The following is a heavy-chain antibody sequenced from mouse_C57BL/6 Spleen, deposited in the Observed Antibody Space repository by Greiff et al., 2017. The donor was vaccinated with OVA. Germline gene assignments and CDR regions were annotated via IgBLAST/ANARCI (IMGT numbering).Heavy chain of an antibody. CDR2: ISSGGDYI. CDR3: TRLDYGEAMDY. V-gene: IGHV5-9-1*02. Sequence: EVKLMESGEGLVKPGGSLKLSCAASGFTFSSYAMSWVRQTPEKRLEWVAYISSGGDYIYYADTVKGRFTISGDNARNTLYLQMSSLKSEDTAMYYCTRLDYGEAMDYWGQGTSVTVSS. D-gene: IGHD1-1*01. CDR1: GFTFSSYA. J-gene: IGHJ4*01.